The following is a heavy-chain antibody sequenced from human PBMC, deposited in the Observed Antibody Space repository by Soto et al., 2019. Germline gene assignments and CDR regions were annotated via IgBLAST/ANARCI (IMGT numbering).Heavy chain of an antibody. D-gene: IGHD6-13*01. CDR1: GYSVSTNSAA. Sequence: PSQTLSLTFSISGYSVSTNSAAWNWIRQSPARDLKWLGRTYYRSKWYNDYAVSVKSRITINPDTSKNQFSLQLNSVTPEDTAVYYCARDGSHGIAAAGALGMDVWGQGTTVTVSS. J-gene: IGHJ6*02. CDR3: ARDGSHGIAAAGALGMDV. CDR2: TYYRSKWYN. V-gene: IGHV6-1*01.